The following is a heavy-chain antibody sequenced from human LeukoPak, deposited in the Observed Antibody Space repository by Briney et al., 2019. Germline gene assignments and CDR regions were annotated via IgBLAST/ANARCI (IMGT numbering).Heavy chain of an antibody. Sequence: ASVKVSCKASGYTFTSYGISWVRQAPGQGLEWMGWISAYNGNTNYAQKLQGRVTMTTDTSTSTAYMELRSLRSDDTAVYYCARGGDSSGWYYYYYYMDDWGKGTTVTVSS. V-gene: IGHV1-18*01. J-gene: IGHJ6*03. CDR3: ARGGDSSGWYYYYYYMDD. D-gene: IGHD6-19*01. CDR2: ISAYNGNT. CDR1: GYTFTSYG.